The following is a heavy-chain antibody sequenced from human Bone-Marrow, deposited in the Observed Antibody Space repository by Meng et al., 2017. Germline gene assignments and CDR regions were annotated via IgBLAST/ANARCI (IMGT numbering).Heavy chain of an antibody. V-gene: IGHV3-33*01. J-gene: IGHJ4*02. CDR2: IWYDGSNK. D-gene: IGHD1-26*01. CDR3: ESGQKWELLLFDY. CDR1: GSTVSSYG. Sequence: VEAGSEVVEPGSELRIPWSVPGSTVSSYGMPWVLQAPGKGLEWVAVIWYDGSNKYYADSVKGRVTISRENSKNTMYLQMNSLRAEDPAVYYCESGQKWELLLFDYWGQGTLVTVSS.